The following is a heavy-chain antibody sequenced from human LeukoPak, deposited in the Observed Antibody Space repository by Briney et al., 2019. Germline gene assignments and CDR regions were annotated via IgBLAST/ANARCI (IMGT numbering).Heavy chain of an antibody. CDR1: RFTFRNYA. CDR3: AKGGFFSSFDP. CDR2: VRGSGDST. J-gene: IGHJ5*02. D-gene: IGHD3-16*01. Sequence: GASLRLSCAASRFTFRNYAMIWVRQAPGKGLEWVSTVRGSGDSTFYADSVKGRFTISRDNSKNTLYLQMSSLRAEDTAVYYCAKGGFFSSFDPRGQGTLVTVSS. V-gene: IGHV3-23*01.